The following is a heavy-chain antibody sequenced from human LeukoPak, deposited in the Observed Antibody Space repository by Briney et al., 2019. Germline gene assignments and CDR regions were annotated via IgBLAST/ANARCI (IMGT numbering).Heavy chain of an antibody. CDR2: TTDSGGNT. D-gene: IGHD2-2*03. CDR1: GFTFSDYF. J-gene: IGHJ4*02. V-gene: IGHV3-23*01. Sequence: GGSLRLSCAASGFTFSDYFMTWLRQAPGKGLEWVSTTTDSGGNTHYADAVKGRFTMSRDNSKNTLYLQLNSLRAEDTAVYYCARDVSMDIGGSDCWGPGTLVTVSS. CDR3: ARDVSMDIGGSDC.